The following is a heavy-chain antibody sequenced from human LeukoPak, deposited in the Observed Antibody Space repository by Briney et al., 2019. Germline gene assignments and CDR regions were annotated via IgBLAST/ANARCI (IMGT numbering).Heavy chain of an antibody. CDR3: ASQLLHYYYYGMDV. V-gene: IGHV3-30*03. CDR1: GFTFSSYG. J-gene: IGHJ6*02. Sequence: GRSLRLSCAASGFTFSSYGMHWVRQAPGKGLEWVAVISYDGSNKYYADSVKGRFTISRDNSKNTLYLQMNSLRAEDTAMYYCASQLLHYYYYGMDVWGQGTTVTVSS. D-gene: IGHD2-2*01. CDR2: ISYDGSNK.